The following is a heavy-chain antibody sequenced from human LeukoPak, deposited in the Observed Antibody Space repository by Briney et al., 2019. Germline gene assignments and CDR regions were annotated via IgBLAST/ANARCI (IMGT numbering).Heavy chain of an antibody. V-gene: IGHV4-39*01. CDR2: VFYTGST. Sequence: SETLSLTCSVSGGSIRSGNNYWGRLRLSPGKGLEWIGSVFYTGSTHYNPSLKSRVSMSVDTSKNQFSLRLSSVAAADPAVYYCARFRYFTDIGVTPYSPRDFYYFYLDAWGKGPRSSSP. D-gene: IGHD2-15*01. CDR3: ARFRYFTDIGVTPYSPRDFYYFYLDA. CDR1: GGSIRSGNNY. J-gene: IGHJ6*03.